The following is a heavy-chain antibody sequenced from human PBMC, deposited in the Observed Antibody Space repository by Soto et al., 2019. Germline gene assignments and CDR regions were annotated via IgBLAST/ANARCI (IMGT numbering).Heavy chain of an antibody. V-gene: IGHV4-34*01. D-gene: IGHD3-22*01. Sequence: SSETLSLTCAVYGGSFSGYYWSWIRQPPGKGLEWIGEINHSGSTNYNPSLKSRVTISVDTSKNQFSLKLSSVTAADTAVYYCARGLGITMIVVADDAFDIWGQGTMVTVSS. CDR1: GGSFSGYY. CDR2: INHSGST. CDR3: ARGLGITMIVVADDAFDI. J-gene: IGHJ3*02.